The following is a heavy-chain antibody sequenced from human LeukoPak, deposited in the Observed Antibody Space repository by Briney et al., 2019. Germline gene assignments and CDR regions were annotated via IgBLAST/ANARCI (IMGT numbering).Heavy chain of an antibody. J-gene: IGHJ3*02. CDR3: ARGHMTLGI. D-gene: IGHD3-16*01. CDR1: GFTFSSYG. Sequence: SGGSLRLSCAASGFTFSSYGMSWIRQPPGKGLEWIGEINHSGSTNYNPSLKSRVTISVDTSKNQFSLKLSSVTAADTAVYYCARGHMTLGIWGQGTMVTVSS. CDR2: INHSGST. V-gene: IGHV4-34*01.